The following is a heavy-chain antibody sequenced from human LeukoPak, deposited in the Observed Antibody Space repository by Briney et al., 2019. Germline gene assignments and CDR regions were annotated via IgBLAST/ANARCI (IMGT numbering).Heavy chain of an antibody. Sequence: GGSLRLSCAASGFTFSSYGMHWVRQAPGKGLEWVSAISGSGGSTYYADSVKGRFTISRDNSKNTLYLQMNSLRAEDTAVYYCAKFIVVVPAARSYYYYYYGMDVWGQGTTVTVSS. D-gene: IGHD2-2*01. CDR3: AKFIVVVPAARSYYYYYYGMDV. J-gene: IGHJ6*02. V-gene: IGHV3-23*01. CDR2: ISGSGGST. CDR1: GFTFSSYG.